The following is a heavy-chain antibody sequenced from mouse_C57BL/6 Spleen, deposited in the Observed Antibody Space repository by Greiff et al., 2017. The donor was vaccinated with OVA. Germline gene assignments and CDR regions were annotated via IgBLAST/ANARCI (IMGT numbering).Heavy chain of an antibody. D-gene: IGHD1-1*01. CDR2: INPSSGYT. J-gene: IGHJ3*01. CDR1: GYTFTSYT. V-gene: IGHV1-4*01. Sequence: VQLQQSGAELARPGASVKMSCKASGYTFTSYTMHWVKQRPGQGLEWIGYINPSSGYTKYNQKFKAKATLTADKSSSTAYMQLSSLTSEDSAVYYCARIITTGWFAYWGQGTLVTVSA. CDR3: ARIITTGWFAY.